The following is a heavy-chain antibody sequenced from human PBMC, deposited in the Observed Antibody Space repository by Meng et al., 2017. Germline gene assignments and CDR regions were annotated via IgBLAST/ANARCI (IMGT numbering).Heavy chain of an antibody. CDR1: GFTFSSYW. Sequence: GESLKISCAASGFTFSSYWMHWVRQAPGKGLVWVSRINSDGSSTSYADSVKGRFTISRDNAKNTLYLQMNSLRAEDRAVYYCAREIVVVPAASYYYGMDVWGQGTTVTVSS. V-gene: IGHV3-74*01. CDR2: INSDGSST. CDR3: AREIVVVPAASYYYGMDV. J-gene: IGHJ6*02. D-gene: IGHD2-2*01.